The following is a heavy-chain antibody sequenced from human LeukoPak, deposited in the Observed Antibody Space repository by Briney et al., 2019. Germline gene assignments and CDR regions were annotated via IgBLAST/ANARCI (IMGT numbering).Heavy chain of an antibody. CDR1: GFTFSSYR. Sequence: GGSLRLSCAASGFTFSSYRMDWVRQAPGKGLEWVANIKQDGSEKYYVDSVRGRFTISRDNAKNSLYLQMNSLRAEDTAVYYCARDPDVWGKGTTVTVSS. CDR2: IKQDGSEK. CDR3: ARDPDV. V-gene: IGHV3-7*01. J-gene: IGHJ6*04.